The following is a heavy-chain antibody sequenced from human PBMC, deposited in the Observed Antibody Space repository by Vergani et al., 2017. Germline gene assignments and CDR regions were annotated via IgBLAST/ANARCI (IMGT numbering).Heavy chain of an antibody. D-gene: IGHD3-22*01. Sequence: QLQLQESGPGLVKPSETLSLTCTVSGGSISSSSYYWGWIRQPPGKGLEWIGSIYYSGSTYYNPSLKSRVTISVDTSKNQFSLKLSSVTAADTAVYYCASRIEVYYYDRSADQDYWGQGTLVTVSS. V-gene: IGHV4-39*07. CDR2: IYYSGST. J-gene: IGHJ4*02. CDR1: GGSISSSSYY. CDR3: ASRIEVYYYDRSADQDY.